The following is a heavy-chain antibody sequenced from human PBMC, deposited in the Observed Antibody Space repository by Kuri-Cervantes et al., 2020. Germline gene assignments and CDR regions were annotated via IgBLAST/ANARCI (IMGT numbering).Heavy chain of an antibody. CDR2: IYHSGST. D-gene: IGHD6-13*01. CDR1: GGSISSSNW. Sequence: SETLSLTCAVSGGSISSSNWWSWVRQPPGKGPEWIGEIYHSGSTNYNPSLKSRVTISVDKSKNQFSLKLSSVTAADTAVYYCARGQIAAAGPIGYWGQGTLVTVSS. CDR3: ARGQIAAAGPIGY. V-gene: IGHV4-4*02. J-gene: IGHJ4*02.